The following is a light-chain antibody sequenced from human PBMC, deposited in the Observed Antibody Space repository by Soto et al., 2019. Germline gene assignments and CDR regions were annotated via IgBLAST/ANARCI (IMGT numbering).Light chain of an antibody. CDR2: AAS. J-gene: IGKJ1*01. CDR3: QKYNSALGT. V-gene: IGKV1-27*01. Sequence: DIQMTQSPSSLSASVGDRVTITCRARQGISNYFAWYQQKPGKVPKLLIYAASTLQSGVPSRFSGSGSGTDFTLTISSLQPEDVATYYCQKYNSALGTFGQGTKVEIK. CDR1: QGISNY.